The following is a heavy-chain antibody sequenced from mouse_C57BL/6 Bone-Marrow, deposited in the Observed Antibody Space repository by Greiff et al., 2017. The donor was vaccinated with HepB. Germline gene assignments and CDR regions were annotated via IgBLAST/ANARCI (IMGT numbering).Heavy chain of an antibody. V-gene: IGHV1-61*01. D-gene: IGHD1-1*01. CDR1: GYTFTSYW. CDR3: AREKNYYGSIYWYFDV. Sequence: VKLQQPGAELVRPGSSVKLSCKASGYTFTSYWMDWVKQRPGQGLEWIGNIYPSDIETHYNQKFKDKATLTVDKSSSTAYMQLSSLTSEDSAVYYCAREKNYYGSIYWYFDVWGTGTTVTVSS. J-gene: IGHJ1*03. CDR2: IYPSDIET.